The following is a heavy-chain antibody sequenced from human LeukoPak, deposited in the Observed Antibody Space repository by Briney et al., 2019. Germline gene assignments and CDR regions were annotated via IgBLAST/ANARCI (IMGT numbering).Heavy chain of an antibody. D-gene: IGHD3-9*01. CDR2: IYYSGST. J-gene: IGHJ6*02. V-gene: IGHV4-59*01. CDR3: ARVPPLLRYFGWLSPLDGYYYGMDV. CDR1: GGSISSYY. Sequence: PSETLSLTCTVSGGSISSYYWSWIRQPPGKGLEWIGYIYYSGSTNYNPSLKSRVTISVDTSKNQFSLKLSSVTAADTAVYYCARVPPLLRYFGWLSPLDGYYYGMDVWGQGTTVTVSS.